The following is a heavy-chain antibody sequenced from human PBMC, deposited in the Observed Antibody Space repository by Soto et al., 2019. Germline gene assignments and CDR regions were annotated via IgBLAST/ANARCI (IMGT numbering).Heavy chain of an antibody. CDR3: ANAAHMTTSLLLDY. CDR2: IGSSGNNT. CDR1: GFTFGSFA. D-gene: IGHD4-4*01. V-gene: IGHV3-23*01. J-gene: IGHJ4*02. Sequence: HPGGSLRLSCAASGFTFGSFAMTWVRQAPGKGLEWVSTIGSSGNNTYYADSVKGRFTISRDNSKNTLYLQMNSLRAEDTAVYFCANAAHMTTSLLLDYWGQGT.